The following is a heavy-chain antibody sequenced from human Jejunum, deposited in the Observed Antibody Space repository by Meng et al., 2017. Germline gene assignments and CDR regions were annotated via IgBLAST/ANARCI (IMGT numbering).Heavy chain of an antibody. D-gene: IGHD3-10*02. V-gene: IGHV4-4*02. J-gene: IGHJ2*01. CDR1: GGSIESNNW. CDR2: VYHSGST. Sequence: QVQLQESGPGLVKPSETLSLTCAVSGGSIESNNWWTWIRQPPGQGLEWIGEVYHSGSTHYNPSLQSRVTISIVNSKNRFSLSLNSVTAADTAIYYCARADYVRYFDLWGRGTLVTVSS. CDR3: ARADYVRYFDL.